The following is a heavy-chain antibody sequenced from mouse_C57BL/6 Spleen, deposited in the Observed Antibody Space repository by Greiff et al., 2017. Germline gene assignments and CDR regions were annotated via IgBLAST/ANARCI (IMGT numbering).Heavy chain of an antibody. Sequence: EVQLQQSGPELVKPGASVKISCKASGYTFTDYYMNWVKQSHGKSLEWIGDINPNNGGTSYNQKFKGKATLTVYKSSSTAYMELRSLTSEDSAVYYCARSYYAMDYWGQGTSVTVSS. CDR3: ARSYYAMDY. CDR2: INPNNGGT. J-gene: IGHJ4*01. V-gene: IGHV1-26*01. CDR1: GYTFTDYY.